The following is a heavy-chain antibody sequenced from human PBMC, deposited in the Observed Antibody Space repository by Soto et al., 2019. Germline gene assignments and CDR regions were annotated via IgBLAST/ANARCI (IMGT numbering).Heavy chain of an antibody. CDR2: IKSKTDGGTT. CDR3: TTDPGPFYEVWSTTPTTPGY. V-gene: IGHV3-15*01. J-gene: IGHJ4*02. D-gene: IGHD3-3*01. CDR1: GFTLSNAW. Sequence: PERSLRRSCSVSGFTLSNAWMSWVRQAPGKGLEWVGRIKSKTDGGTTDYAAPVKGRFTISRDDSKNTLYLQMNSLKTEDTAVYYCTTDPGPFYEVWSTTPTTPGYWAQGILVTVSS.